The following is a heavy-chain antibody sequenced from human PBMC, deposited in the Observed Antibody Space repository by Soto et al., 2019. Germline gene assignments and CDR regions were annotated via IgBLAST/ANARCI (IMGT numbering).Heavy chain of an antibody. V-gene: IGHV3-7*01. Sequence: EVQLVESGGGLVQPGGSLRLSCAASGFTFSSYWMSWVRQAPGKGLEWVANIKQDGSEKYYVDSVKGRFTISRDNAKNSLYLQMNSLRAEDTAVYYCARELRGDIVVVPAAEDPYYYYGMDVWGQGTTVTVSS. CDR3: ARELRGDIVVVPAAEDPYYYYGMDV. CDR2: IKQDGSEK. CDR1: GFTFSSYW. J-gene: IGHJ6*02. D-gene: IGHD2-2*01.